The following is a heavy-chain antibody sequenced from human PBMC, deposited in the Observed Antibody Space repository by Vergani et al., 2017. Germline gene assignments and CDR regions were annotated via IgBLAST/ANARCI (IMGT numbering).Heavy chain of an antibody. Sequence: QVQLVQSGAEVKKPGASVKVSCKASGYTFTSYGISWVRQAPGQGLEWMGWISAYNGNTNYAQKLQGRVTMTTDTSTSTAYMERRSLRSDDTAVYYCARVILGFGILTGSVTDWFDPWGQGTLVTVSS. D-gene: IGHD3-9*01. V-gene: IGHV1-18*01. CDR1: GYTFTSYG. J-gene: IGHJ5*02. CDR2: ISAYNGNT. CDR3: ARVILGFGILTGSVTDWFDP.